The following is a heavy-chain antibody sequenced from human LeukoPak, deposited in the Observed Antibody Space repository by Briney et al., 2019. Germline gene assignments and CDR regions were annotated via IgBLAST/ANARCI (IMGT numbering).Heavy chain of an antibody. CDR2: IYYSGST. CDR3: ARHQSWGYYGSGGFDY. Sequence: KPSETLSLTCTVSGGSISSSSYYWGWIRQPPGKGLEWIGSIYYSGSTYYNPSLKSRVTISVDTSKNQFSLKLSSVTAADTAVYYCARHQSWGYYGSGGFDYWGQGTLVTVSS. CDR1: GGSISSSSYY. D-gene: IGHD3-10*01. V-gene: IGHV4-39*01. J-gene: IGHJ4*02.